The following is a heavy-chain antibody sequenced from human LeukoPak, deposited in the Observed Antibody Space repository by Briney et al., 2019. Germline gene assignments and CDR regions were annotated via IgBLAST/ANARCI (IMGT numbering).Heavy chain of an antibody. CDR1: GFTFSSYE. CDR2: ISSSGSTI. J-gene: IGHJ6*03. V-gene: IGHV3-48*03. CDR3: TRVLGYMDV. Sequence: GGSLRLSCAASGFTFSSYEMNWVRQAPGKGLEWVSYISSSGSTIYYADSLKGRFTISRENARNSLYLQMNSLRAEDTAVYYCTRVLGYMDVWGKGTTVTISS.